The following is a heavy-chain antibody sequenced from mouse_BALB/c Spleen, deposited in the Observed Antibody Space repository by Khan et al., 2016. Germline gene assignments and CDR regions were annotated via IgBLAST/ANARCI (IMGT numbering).Heavy chain of an antibody. CDR1: GFAFSSYW. CDR3: ARSTPFAN. Sequence: VQLQESGAELVRPGSSVKLSCKASGFAFSSYWMNWVQQSPGQGLEWIGQIYPGDGATNYNGKFKGKVTLTADKSSSPPYMPLSRLTSEDSAVYFCARSTPFANWGQGTLVTVSA. J-gene: IGHJ3*01. CDR2: IYPGDGAT. V-gene: IGHV1-80*01.